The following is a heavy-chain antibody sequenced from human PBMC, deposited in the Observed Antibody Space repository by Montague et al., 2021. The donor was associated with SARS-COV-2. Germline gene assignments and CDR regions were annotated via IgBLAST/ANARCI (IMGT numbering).Heavy chain of an antibody. J-gene: IGHJ2*01. D-gene: IGHD3-22*01. V-gene: IGHV4-39*07. Sequence: SETLSLTCTVSGGSISSSNYYWGWIRQPPGKGLEWIGSIYYSGSTYYTPSLKSRVTLSADASRNEFSLKLDSVTAADTAVYFCARRGYYDSAGYHWHLDLWGRGMLVTVSS. CDR2: IYYSGST. CDR1: GGSISSSNYY. CDR3: ARRGYYDSAGYHWHLDL.